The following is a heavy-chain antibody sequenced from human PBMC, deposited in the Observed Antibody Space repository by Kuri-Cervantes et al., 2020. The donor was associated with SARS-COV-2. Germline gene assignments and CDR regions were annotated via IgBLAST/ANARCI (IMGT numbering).Heavy chain of an antibody. CDR2: MYYSGST. CDR1: GGPISSSSYY. V-gene: IGHV4-39*07. J-gene: IGHJ4*02. CDR3: ARGRSGRNYDFWSGYNTPFDY. Sequence: SETLSLTCTVSGGPISSSSYYWGWIRQPPGKGLEWIGSMYYSGSTNYNPSLKSRVTISVDTSKNQFSLKLSSVTAADTAVYYCARGRSGRNYDFWSGYNTPFDYWGQGTLVTVSS. D-gene: IGHD3-3*01.